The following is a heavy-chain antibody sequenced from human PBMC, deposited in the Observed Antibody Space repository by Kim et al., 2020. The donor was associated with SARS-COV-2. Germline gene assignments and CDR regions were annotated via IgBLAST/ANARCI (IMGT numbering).Heavy chain of an antibody. CDR3: ARDGDRWWWADVGLPSGGGYSDAFDI. D-gene: IGHD2-21*01. CDR2: IYTSGST. J-gene: IGHJ3*02. Sequence: SETLSLTCTVSGDSISSYYWSWIRQPAGKGLEWIGRIYTSGSTNYNPSLKSRVTMSVDTSKNQFSLKLSSVTAADTAVYYCARDGDRWWWADVGLPSGGGYSDAFDIWGQGTMVTVSS. V-gene: IGHV4-4*07. CDR1: GDSISSYY.